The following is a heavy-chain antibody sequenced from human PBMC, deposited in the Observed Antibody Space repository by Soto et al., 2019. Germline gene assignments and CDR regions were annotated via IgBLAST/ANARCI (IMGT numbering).Heavy chain of an antibody. CDR3: ARELYSCGGDCPYYMDY. Sequence: ASVKVSCKTSGYPFTDYFIHWVRQAPGQGLEWMGIISLYHHSTSYAQKFQGRLTVTADTSTTTVYMDLSSLTSEDSAVYWCARELYSCGGDCPYYMDYWGQGTLVTVSS. D-gene: IGHD2-21*02. J-gene: IGHJ4*02. CDR2: ISLYHHST. V-gene: IGHV1-46*01. CDR1: GYPFTDYF.